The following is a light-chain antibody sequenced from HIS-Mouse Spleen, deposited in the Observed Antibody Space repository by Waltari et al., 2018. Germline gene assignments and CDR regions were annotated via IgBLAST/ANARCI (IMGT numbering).Light chain of an antibody. CDR3: YSTDSSGNHRV. J-gene: IGLJ2*01. CDR1: AFPKKN. CDR2: EDS. Sequence: SYELTQPASVSVSPGQTARTTCPGDAFPKKNADWYQQKSGQAPVLVIYEDSKRPSGIPERFSGSSSGTMATLTISGAQVEDEADYYCYSTDSSGNHRVFGGGTKLTVL. V-gene: IGLV3-10*01.